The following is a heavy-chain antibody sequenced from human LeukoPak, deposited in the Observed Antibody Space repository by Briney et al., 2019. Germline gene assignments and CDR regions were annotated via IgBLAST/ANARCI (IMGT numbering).Heavy chain of an antibody. CDR1: GFTFSSYA. V-gene: IGHV3-23*01. J-gene: IGHJ3*02. CDR3: AKLARSSGWLRDAFDI. CDR2: ISGSGGST. D-gene: IGHD6-19*01. Sequence: GGSLRLSCAASGFTFSSYAMSWVRQAPGKGLEWVSAISGSGGSTYYADSVKGRFTISRDNSKNTLYLQMNSLRAEDTAVYYCAKLARSSGWLRDAFDIWGQGTMVTVSS.